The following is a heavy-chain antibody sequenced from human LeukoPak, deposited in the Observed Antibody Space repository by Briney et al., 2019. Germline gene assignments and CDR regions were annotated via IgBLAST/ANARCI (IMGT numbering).Heavy chain of an antibody. CDR2: IWFDGSNK. CDR1: GFTFSTYG. CDR3: ARAVGPFDY. Sequence: GGSLRLSCAASGFTFSTYGMHWVRQAPGKGLEWVAVIWFDGSNKYYSDSVKGRFTISRDNSKSTLYLQMNSLRAEDTAVHYCARAVGPFDYWGQGTLVTVSS. V-gene: IGHV3-33*01. J-gene: IGHJ4*02. D-gene: IGHD3-16*01.